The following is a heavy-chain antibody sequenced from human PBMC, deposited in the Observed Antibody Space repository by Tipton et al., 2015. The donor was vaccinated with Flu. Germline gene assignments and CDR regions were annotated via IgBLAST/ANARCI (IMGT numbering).Heavy chain of an antibody. CDR1: GGTFSSYA. CDR3: ARDSAIFGVVKSYSMDV. Sequence: QVQLVQSGAEVKKPGSSVKVSCKASGGTFSSYAISWVRQAPGQGLEWMGGIIPIFGTANYAQKFQGRVTITADKSTSTAYMELSSLRSDDTAVYYCARDSAIFGVVKSYSMDVWGKGTTVTVSS. V-gene: IGHV1-69*06. CDR2: IIPIFGTA. J-gene: IGHJ6*03. D-gene: IGHD3-3*01.